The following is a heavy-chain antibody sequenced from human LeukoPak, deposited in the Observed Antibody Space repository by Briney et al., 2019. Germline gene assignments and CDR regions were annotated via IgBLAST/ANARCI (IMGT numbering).Heavy chain of an antibody. J-gene: IGHJ4*02. CDR3: AKDRYSSSSGVDY. V-gene: IGHV3-9*01. D-gene: IGHD6-6*01. Sequence: QTGGSLRLSCAASGFTFDDYAMHWARQAPGKGLEWVSGISWNSGTIGYADSVKGRFTISRDNAKNSLYLQMNSLRAEDTALYYCAKDRYSSSSGVDYWGQGTLVTVSS. CDR2: ISWNSGTI. CDR1: GFTFDDYA.